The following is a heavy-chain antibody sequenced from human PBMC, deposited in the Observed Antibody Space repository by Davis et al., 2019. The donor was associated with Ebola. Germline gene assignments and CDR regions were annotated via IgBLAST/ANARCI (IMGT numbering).Heavy chain of an antibody. V-gene: IGHV3-9*01. Sequence: SLKISCAASGFTFDDYAMHWVRQAPRKGLEWVSGISWNSGSIGYADSVKGRFTISRENAKNSLYLQMNSLRAGDTAVYYCARAHFWSGSGAFDIWGQGTMVTVSS. CDR1: GFTFDDYA. D-gene: IGHD3-3*02. CDR3: ARAHFWSGSGAFDI. CDR2: ISWNSGSI. J-gene: IGHJ3*02.